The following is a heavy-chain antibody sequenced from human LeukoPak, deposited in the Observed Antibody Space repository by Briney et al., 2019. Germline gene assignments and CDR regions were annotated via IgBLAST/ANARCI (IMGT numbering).Heavy chain of an antibody. D-gene: IGHD2-8*02. J-gene: IGHJ4*02. CDR1: GYTFTDYY. V-gene: IGHV1-2*06. Sequence: ASIKVSXKASGYTFTDYYMHWVRQAPGQGLQWMGRINPKTGGTNYAQKFQGRVTMTGDTSISTAYMELSRLGSDDTAVYYCARRVQSTGVFDYWGQGTLVTVSS. CDR3: ARRVQSTGVFDY. CDR2: INPKTGGT.